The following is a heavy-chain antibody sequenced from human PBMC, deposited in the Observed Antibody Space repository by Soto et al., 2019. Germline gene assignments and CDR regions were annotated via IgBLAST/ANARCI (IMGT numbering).Heavy chain of an antibody. CDR1: GFTFSNYN. CDR2: ISSSSSTI. CDR3: ARVAVAARPFDY. D-gene: IGHD6-6*01. V-gene: IGHV3-48*02. J-gene: IGHJ4*02. Sequence: EVQLVESGGGLVQPGGSLRLSCAASGFTFSNYNMNWVRQAPGKGLELVSYISSSSSTIYYADPVKGRFTISRDNAKNSLYLQMNSLRDDDRAVYYCARVAVAARPFDYWGQGNLVTVSS.